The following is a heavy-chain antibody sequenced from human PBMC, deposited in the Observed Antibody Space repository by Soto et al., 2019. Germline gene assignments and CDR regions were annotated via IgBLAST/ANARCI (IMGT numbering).Heavy chain of an antibody. Sequence: LSLTCNVSGGPISGDYYWTWIRQPPGKGLEWIGYIFYSGSTYYNPSLKSRVTMSVDTSKNQFSLRLSSVTAADTAVYYCTRRYNWNDYYFDPWGQGTLVTVSS. D-gene: IGHD1-20*01. CDR2: IFYSGST. J-gene: IGHJ5*02. V-gene: IGHV4-30-4*01. CDR3: TRRYNWNDYYFDP. CDR1: GGPISGDYY.